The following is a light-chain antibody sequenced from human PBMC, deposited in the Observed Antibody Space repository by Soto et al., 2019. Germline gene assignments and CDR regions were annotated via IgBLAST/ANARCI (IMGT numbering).Light chain of an antibody. J-gene: IGKJ4*01. V-gene: IGKV3-11*01. CDR1: QSVSNN. CDR2: DAS. Sequence: EVVMTQSPATLSVSPGERAALSCRASQSVSNNLAWYQQKPGQAPRLLIHDASNRATGIPARFSGSGSSTDFTLTISSLEPEDFAVYFCQQRSNWLLTYGGGTKVDIK. CDR3: QQRSNWLLT.